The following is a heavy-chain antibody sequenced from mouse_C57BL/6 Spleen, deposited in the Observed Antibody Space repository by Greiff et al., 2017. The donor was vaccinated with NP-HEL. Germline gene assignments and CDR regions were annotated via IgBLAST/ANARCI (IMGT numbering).Heavy chain of an antibody. D-gene: IGHD2-1*01. Sequence: VQLQESGAELARPGASVKLSCKASGYTFTSYGISWVKQRTGQGLEWIGEIYPRSGNTYYNEKFKGKATLTADKSSSTAYMELRSLTSEDSAVYFCARWGGNYVAYWGQGTLVTVSA. CDR1: GYTFTSYG. CDR2: IYPRSGNT. J-gene: IGHJ3*01. CDR3: ARWGGNYVAY. V-gene: IGHV1-81*01.